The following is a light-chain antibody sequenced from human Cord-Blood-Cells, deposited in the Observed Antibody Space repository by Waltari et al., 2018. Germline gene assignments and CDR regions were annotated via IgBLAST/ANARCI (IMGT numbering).Light chain of an antibody. CDR1: QSVSSY. V-gene: IGKV3-11*01. Sequence: EIVLTQSPATLSLSPGERATLSCRASQSVSSYLAWYQQKPDQAPRLLIYDAANRATGIAARFSGSGYGIDFTLTISSLEPEDFAVYYGQQRSNWPLTFGGGTKVEIK. CDR2: DAA. J-gene: IGKJ4*02. CDR3: QQRSNWPLT.